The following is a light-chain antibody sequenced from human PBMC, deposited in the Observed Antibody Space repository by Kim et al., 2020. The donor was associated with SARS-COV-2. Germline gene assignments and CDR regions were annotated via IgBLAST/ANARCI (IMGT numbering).Light chain of an antibody. CDR1: SLRSYY. CDR3: NSRDSNDNVV. J-gene: IGLJ2*01. CDR2: GKN. Sequence: VAWGQTVRITCQGDSLRSYYATWYQQKPGQAPIRVIYGKNNRPSGIPDRFSGSSSGNTASLTITGTQAGDEADYYCNSRDSNDNVVFGGGTQLTVL. V-gene: IGLV3-19*01.